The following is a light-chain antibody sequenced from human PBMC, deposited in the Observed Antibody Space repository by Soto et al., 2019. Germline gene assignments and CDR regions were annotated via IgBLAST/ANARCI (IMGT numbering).Light chain of an antibody. CDR2: KAS. V-gene: IGKV1-5*03. CDR1: QTISTW. Sequence: DIQMTQSPSTLSASVGDRVTITCRASQTISTWLAWYQQKPGRAPKLLIYKASSLESGVPSRFSGSGYGTEFTLSISSLQPDDFGTYYCQEYNSYTGTFGPGTKVDIK. J-gene: IGKJ1*01. CDR3: QEYNSYTGT.